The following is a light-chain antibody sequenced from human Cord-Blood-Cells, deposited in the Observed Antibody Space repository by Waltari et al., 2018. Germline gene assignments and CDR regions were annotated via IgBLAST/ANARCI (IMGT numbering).Light chain of an antibody. J-gene: IGLJ1*01. CDR3: CSYAGSSTYV. Sequence: QSALTQPASVSGSPGQPITISCTGTSSDVGSYNLVSWYQQHPGKAPNPMIYEGSKRPSGVSNRFSGSKSGNTASLTISGLQAEDEADYYCCSYAGSSTYVFGTGTKVTVL. V-gene: IGLV2-23*01. CDR1: SSDVGSYNL. CDR2: EGS.